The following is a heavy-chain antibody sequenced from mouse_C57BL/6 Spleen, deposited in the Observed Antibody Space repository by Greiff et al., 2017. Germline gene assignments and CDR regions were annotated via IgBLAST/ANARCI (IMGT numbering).Heavy chain of an antibody. CDR3: ARGGGYYYGSSYLYSMDY. CDR2: IYPGDGDT. D-gene: IGHD1-1*01. V-gene: IGHV1-80*01. CDR1: GYAFSSYW. Sequence: QVQLQQSGAELVKPGASVKISCKASGYAFSSYWMNWVKQRPGKGLEWIGQIYPGDGDTNYNGKFKGQATLTADKSSSTAYMQLSSLTSEDSAVYSCARGGGYYYGSSYLYSMDYWGQGTSVTVSS. J-gene: IGHJ4*01.